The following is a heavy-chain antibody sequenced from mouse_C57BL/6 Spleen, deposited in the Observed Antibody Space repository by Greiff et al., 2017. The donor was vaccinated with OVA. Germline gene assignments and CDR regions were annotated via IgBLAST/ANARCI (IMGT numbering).Heavy chain of an antibody. V-gene: IGHV1-18*01. J-gene: IGHJ1*03. CDR1: GYTFTDYN. CDR2: INPNNGGT. Sequence: EVQLQQSGPELVKPGASVKIPCKASGYTFTDYNMDWVKQSPGQSLEWIGDINPNNGGTIYNQKFKGKATLTVDKSSSTAYMELRSLTSEDTAVYYCARERSSHWYFDVWGTGTTVTVSS. CDR3: ARERSSHWYFDV. D-gene: IGHD1-1*01.